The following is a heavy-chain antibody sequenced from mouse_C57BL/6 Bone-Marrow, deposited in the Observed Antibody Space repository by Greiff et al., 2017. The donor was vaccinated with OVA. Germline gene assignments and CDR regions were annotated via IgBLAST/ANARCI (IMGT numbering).Heavy chain of an antibody. V-gene: IGHV1-81*01. CDR1: GYTFTSYG. CDR3: ARGGKTYYGNYVPFAY. J-gene: IGHJ3*01. Sequence: QVQLKQSGAELARPGASVKLSCKASGYTFTSYGISWVKQRTGQGLEWIGEIYPRSGNTYYNEKFKGKATLTADKSSSTAYMELRSLTSEDSAVYFCARGGKTYYGNYVPFAYWGQGTLVTVSA. D-gene: IGHD2-10*01. CDR2: IYPRSGNT.